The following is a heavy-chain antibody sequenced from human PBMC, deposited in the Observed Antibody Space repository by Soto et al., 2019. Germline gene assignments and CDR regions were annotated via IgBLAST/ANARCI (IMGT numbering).Heavy chain of an antibody. CDR3: AKGGVSGYYFDY. J-gene: IGHJ4*02. V-gene: IGHV3-23*01. Sequence: EVQLLESGGGLVQPGGSLRLSCAASGFTFSSYAMSWVRQAPGKGLEWVSAISGSGGSTYYADSVKGRFTISRDNSKNTLYLQMTSLRAEDTAIYYCAKGGVSGYYFDYWGQGTLVTVSS. CDR1: GFTFSSYA. CDR2: ISGSGGST. D-gene: IGHD3-10*01.